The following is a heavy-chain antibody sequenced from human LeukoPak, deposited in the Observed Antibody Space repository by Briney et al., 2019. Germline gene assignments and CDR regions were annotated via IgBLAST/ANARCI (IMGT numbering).Heavy chain of an antibody. CDR1: GFTFSIYA. CDR3: AKDAYSGWYRYYFDY. J-gene: IGHJ4*02. D-gene: IGHD6-19*01. Sequence: GGSLRLSCAASGFTFSIYAMSWVRQAPGKGLEWVSAISGSGGSTYYADSVKGRFTISRDNSKNPLYLQINSLRAEDTAVYYCAKDAYSGWYRYYFDYWGQGTLVTVSS. CDR2: ISGSGGST. V-gene: IGHV3-23*01.